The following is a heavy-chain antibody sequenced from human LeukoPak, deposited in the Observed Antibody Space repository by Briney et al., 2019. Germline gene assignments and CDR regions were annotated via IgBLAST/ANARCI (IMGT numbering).Heavy chain of an antibody. Sequence: PGGSLRLSCAASGFTFSSYGMHWVRQAPGKGLEWVAVIWYGGSNKYYADSVKGRFTISRDNSKNTLYLQMNSLRAEDTAVYYCAKDNDFWRYWGQGTLVTVSS. J-gene: IGHJ4*02. CDR1: GFTFSSYG. CDR3: AKDNDFWRY. V-gene: IGHV3-33*06. D-gene: IGHD3-3*01. CDR2: IWYGGSNK.